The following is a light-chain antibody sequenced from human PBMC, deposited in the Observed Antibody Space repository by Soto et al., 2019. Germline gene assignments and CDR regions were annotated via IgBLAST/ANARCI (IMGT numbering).Light chain of an antibody. CDR1: QSISDN. V-gene: IGKV3-15*01. CDR2: GAS. CDR3: QQYNNWPLT. J-gene: IGKJ4*01. Sequence: EIVMTQSPATLSVSPGERATLSCRASQSISDNLAWYQQKPGQAPRLLIYGASTGATSIPARFSGSGSGTEFTLMFSSPRSADCAIYSCQQYNNWPLTFGGVTKVVIK.